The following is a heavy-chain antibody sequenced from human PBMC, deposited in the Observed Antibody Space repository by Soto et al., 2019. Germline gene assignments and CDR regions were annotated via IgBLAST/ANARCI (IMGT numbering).Heavy chain of an antibody. CDR2: ISAYNGNT. CDR3: ARLSDYDFWSRYAYYMDV. J-gene: IGHJ6*03. V-gene: IGHV1-18*01. CDR1: GYTFTSYG. D-gene: IGHD3-3*01. Sequence: QVQLVPSGAEVKKPGASVKVSCKASGYTFTSYGISWVRQAPGQGLEWMGWISAYNGNTNYAQKLQGRVTMTTDTSTSTAYMELRSLRSDDTAVYYCARLSDYDFWSRYAYYMDVWGKGTTVTVSS.